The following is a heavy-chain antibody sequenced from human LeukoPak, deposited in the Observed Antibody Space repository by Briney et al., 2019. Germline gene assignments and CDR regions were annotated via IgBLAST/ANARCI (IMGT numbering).Heavy chain of an antibody. CDR3: ANLGSSELRVPASQGN. D-gene: IGHD2-2*01. CDR1: GFTFSSYW. V-gene: IGHV3-7*03. Sequence: PGGSLRLSCAASGFTFSSYWMSWVRQVPGKGLEWVANIKQDGSEKDYLDSVKGRFTISRDNAKNSLYLQMNSLRVEDTAVYYCANLGSSELRVPASQGNWGQGTLVTVSS. J-gene: IGHJ4*02. CDR2: IKQDGSEK.